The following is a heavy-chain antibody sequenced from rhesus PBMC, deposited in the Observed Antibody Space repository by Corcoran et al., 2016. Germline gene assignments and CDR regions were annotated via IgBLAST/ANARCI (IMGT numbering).Heavy chain of an antibody. CDR1: GYTVTSDD. CDR2: INPSNGNT. V-gene: IGHV1S9*01. CDR3: TRGPTVIGYYFDY. D-gene: IGHD4-35*01. Sequence: QVQLVQSGAEVKKPGASGKLHCKASGYTVTSDDINGVGQAPGQVLEWMGWINPSNGNTGYAQKFQGRVTMTRDTSTSTAYMELSSLRSEDTAVYYCTRGPTVIGYYFDYWGQGVLVTVSS. J-gene: IGHJ4*01.